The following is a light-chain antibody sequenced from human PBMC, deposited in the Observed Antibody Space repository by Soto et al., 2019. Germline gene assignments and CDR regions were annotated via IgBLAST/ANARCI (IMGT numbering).Light chain of an antibody. CDR2: EVN. CDR1: RSDIGDSNF. V-gene: IGLV2-14*01. Sequence: QSVLTQPASVSGSPGQSVTISCTGPRSDIGDSNFISWYQQSPGKAPRLLIYEVNNRPSGVSRRFSGSKAGNTASLTISGLLEEDEADYFCASFRSGTILVFGSGTKVIVL. J-gene: IGLJ1*01. CDR3: ASFRSGTILV.